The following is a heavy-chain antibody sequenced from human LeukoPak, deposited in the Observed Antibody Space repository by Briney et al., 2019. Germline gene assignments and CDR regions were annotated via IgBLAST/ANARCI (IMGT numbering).Heavy chain of an antibody. J-gene: IGHJ5*02. CDR3: ARGPSYGDYDPPYKNWFDP. D-gene: IGHD4-17*01. V-gene: IGHV4-34*01. CDR2: INHSGST. CDR1: GFTFSSYA. Sequence: PGGSLRLSCAASGFTFSSYAMSWVRQPPGKGLEWIGVINHSGSTNYNPSLKSRVTISVDTSKNQFSLKLSSVTAADTAVYYCARGPSYGDYDPPYKNWFDPWGQGTLVTVSS.